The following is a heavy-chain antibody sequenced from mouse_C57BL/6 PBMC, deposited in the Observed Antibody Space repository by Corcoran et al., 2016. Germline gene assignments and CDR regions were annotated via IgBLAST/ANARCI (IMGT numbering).Heavy chain of an antibody. CDR1: GYTFTDYY. J-gene: IGHJ2*01. Sequence: EVQLQQSGPELVKPGASVKISCKASGYTFTDYYMNWVKQSHGKSLEWIGDINPNNGGTSYNQKFKGKATLTVDKSSSTAYMELRSLTSEDSAVYYCARKGYYYGSSYVDYWGQGTTLTASS. D-gene: IGHD1-1*01. CDR3: ARKGYYYGSSYVDY. CDR2: INPNNGGT. V-gene: IGHV1-26*01.